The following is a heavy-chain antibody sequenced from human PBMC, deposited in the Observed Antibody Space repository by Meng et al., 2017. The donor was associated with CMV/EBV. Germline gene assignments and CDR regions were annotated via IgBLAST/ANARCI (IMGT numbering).Heavy chain of an antibody. D-gene: IGHD3/OR15-3a*01. V-gene: IGHV3-72*01. CDR1: GFHFSDHY. J-gene: IGHJ4*02. CDR3: ADLGTPY. Sequence: LACAASGFHFSDHYLHWVRQAPGKGLECVARIKNKADSYTTQYAASVEGRFTISRDDSKNSVYLQMDRLTTEDTAVYYCADLGTPYWGQGTLVTVSS. CDR2: IKNKADSYTT.